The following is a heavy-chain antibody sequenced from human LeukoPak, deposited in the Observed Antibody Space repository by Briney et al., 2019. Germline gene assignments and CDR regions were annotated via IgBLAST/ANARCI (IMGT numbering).Heavy chain of an antibody. J-gene: IGHJ4*02. V-gene: IGHV3-7*01. Sequence: PGGSLRLSCAASGFTFNTFWMTWVRQAPGKGLEWVANINHNGTEKYYMDSVGGRFTISRDNAKNSLSLEMKRLRLDDTAVYYCARDGGDLWPLDEWGRGTLVTVSS. CDR3: ARDGGDLWPLDE. CDR2: INHNGTEK. CDR1: GFTFNTFW. D-gene: IGHD3-16*01.